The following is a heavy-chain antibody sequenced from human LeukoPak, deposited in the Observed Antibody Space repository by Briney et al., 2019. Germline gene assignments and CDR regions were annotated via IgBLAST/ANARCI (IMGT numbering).Heavy chain of an antibody. CDR1: GGSFSGYY. CDR2: INHSGST. D-gene: IGHD2-2*03. CDR3: ARVGYCSSTSCSPHDFDY. Sequence: SETPSLTCAVYGGSFSGYYWSWIRQPPGKGLEWIGEINHSGSTNYNPSLKSRVTISVDTSKNQFSLKLSSVTAADTAVYYCARVGYCSSTSCSPHDFDYWGQGTLVTVSS. J-gene: IGHJ4*02. V-gene: IGHV4-34*01.